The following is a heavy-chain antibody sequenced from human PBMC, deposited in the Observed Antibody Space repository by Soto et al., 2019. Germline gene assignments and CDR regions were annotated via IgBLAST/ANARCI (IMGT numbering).Heavy chain of an antibody. CDR3: ARGRGRYSSGWSWFDP. CDR2: IFQSGST. V-gene: IGHV4-4*02. J-gene: IGHJ5*02. D-gene: IGHD6-19*01. CDR1: GGTIRSPDW. Sequence: SETLSLPCGVSGGTIRSPDWWTCVRQPPGKGLEWIGEIFQSGSTNYTPSLESRVTISVDKSKNQFSLTLTSVTAADTAVYFCARGRGRYSSGWSWFDPWGQGILVTVSS.